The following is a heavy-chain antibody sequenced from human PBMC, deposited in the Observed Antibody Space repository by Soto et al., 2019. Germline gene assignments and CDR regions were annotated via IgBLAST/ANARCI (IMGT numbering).Heavy chain of an antibody. D-gene: IGHD6-13*01. CDR1: GYTFTSYY. V-gene: IGHV1-46*01. Sequence: GASVKVSCKASGYTFTSYYMHWVRQAPGQGLEWMGIINPSGGSTSYAQKFQGRVTMTRDTSTSTAYMELSSLRSEDTAVYYCARGAAAGPSLFYYYYGMDVWGQGTTVTVSS. CDR2: INPSGGST. J-gene: IGHJ6*02. CDR3: ARGAAAGPSLFYYYYGMDV.